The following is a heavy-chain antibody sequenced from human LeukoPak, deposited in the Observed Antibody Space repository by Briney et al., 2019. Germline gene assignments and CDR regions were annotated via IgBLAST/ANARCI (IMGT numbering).Heavy chain of an antibody. D-gene: IGHD3-10*01. CDR1: GFTFSHYA. CDR3: ANYLSYGPIG. V-gene: IGHV3-23*01. J-gene: IGHJ4*02. Sequence: GGSLRLSCAASGFTFSHYAMNWVRQAPGKGLEWVSLISGNGDNTYYADSVKGRFTISRDISKNTLFLQMNSLRAEDTAVYYCANYLSYGPIGWGQGTLVIVSS. CDR2: ISGNGDNT.